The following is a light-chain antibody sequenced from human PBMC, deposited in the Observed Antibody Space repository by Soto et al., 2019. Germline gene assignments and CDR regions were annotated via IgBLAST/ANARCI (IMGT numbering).Light chain of an antibody. V-gene: IGLV2-14*01. Sequence: QSALTQPASVSGSPGQSITISCTGTSSDIGGYNYVSWYQQHPGKAPKLMIYEVNNRPSGVSNRFPGSKSGNTASLTISGLQAEDEADYYCSSYTSSSTYAVFGGGTQLTVL. J-gene: IGLJ7*01. CDR3: SSYTSSSTYAV. CDR1: SSDIGGYNY. CDR2: EVN.